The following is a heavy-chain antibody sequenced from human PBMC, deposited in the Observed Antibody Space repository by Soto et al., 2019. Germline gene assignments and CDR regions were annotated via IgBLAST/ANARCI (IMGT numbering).Heavy chain of an antibody. Sequence: PSETLSLTCTVSGGSISSYYWSWIRQPPGKGLEWIGYIYYSGSTNYNPSLKSRVTISVDTSKNQFSLKLSSVTAADTAVYYCARGLWFGELIDYYSGMDVWGHGTTVTVS. D-gene: IGHD3-10*01. CDR2: IYYSGST. V-gene: IGHV4-59*01. CDR1: GGSISSYY. CDR3: ARGLWFGELIDYYSGMDV. J-gene: IGHJ6*02.